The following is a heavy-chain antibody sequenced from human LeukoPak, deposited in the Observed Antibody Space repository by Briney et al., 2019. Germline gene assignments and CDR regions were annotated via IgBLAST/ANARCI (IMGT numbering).Heavy chain of an antibody. D-gene: IGHD6-6*01. J-gene: IGHJ4*02. V-gene: IGHV3-11*01. CDR3: AREFSCIADRGCYYFDY. CDR2: ISSSGSTI. CDR1: EFTFSDYY. Sequence: GGSLRLSCAASEFTFSDYYMSWIRQAPGKGLEWVSYISSSGSTIYYADSVKGRFTISRDNAKNSLYLQMNSLRAEDTAVYYCAREFSCIADRGCYYFDYWGQGTLVTVSS.